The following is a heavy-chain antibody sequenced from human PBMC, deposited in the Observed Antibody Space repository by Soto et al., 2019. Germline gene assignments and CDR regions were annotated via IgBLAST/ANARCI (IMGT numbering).Heavy chain of an antibody. V-gene: IGHV4-4*07. Sequence: QVQLQESGPGLVKPSETLSLTCTVSGDSMTKYYWSWIRQPAGKGLECIGRIYTSGSTNYNPSLKSRVTMSIDTSNNHFSLKLKSVIAADTAVYYCARTVGAAYYFDFWGQGALVTVSS. J-gene: IGHJ4*02. CDR1: GDSMTKYY. CDR2: IYTSGST. CDR3: ARTVGAAYYFDF. D-gene: IGHD1-26*01.